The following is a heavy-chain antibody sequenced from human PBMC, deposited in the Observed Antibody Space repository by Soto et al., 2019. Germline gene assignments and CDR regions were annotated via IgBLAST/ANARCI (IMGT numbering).Heavy chain of an antibody. CDR3: ARVVVITVGAFDI. CDR1: GFTFSSYS. CDR2: ISSSSSYI. V-gene: IGHV3-21*01. D-gene: IGHD3-22*01. Sequence: GGSLRLSCAASGFTFSSYSMNWVRQAPGKGLEWVSSISSSSSYIYYADSVKGRFTISRDNAKNSLYLQMNSLRAEDTAVYYCARVVVITVGAFDIWGQGTMVTVS. J-gene: IGHJ3*02.